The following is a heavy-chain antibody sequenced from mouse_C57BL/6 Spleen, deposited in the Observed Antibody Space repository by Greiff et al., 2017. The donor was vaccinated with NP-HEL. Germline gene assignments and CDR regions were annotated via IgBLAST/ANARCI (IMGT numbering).Heavy chain of an antibody. CDR1: GFTFSSYA. D-gene: IGHD1-1*01. CDR2: ISDGGSYT. J-gene: IGHJ3*01. V-gene: IGHV5-4*01. Sequence: EVQLVESGGGLVKPGGSLKLSCAASGFTFSSYAMSWVRQTPEKRLEWVATISDGGSYTYYPDNVKGRFTISRDNAKNNLYLQMSHLKSEDTAMYCCARDNYYGSSYFAYWGQGTLVTVSA. CDR3: ARDNYYGSSYFAY.